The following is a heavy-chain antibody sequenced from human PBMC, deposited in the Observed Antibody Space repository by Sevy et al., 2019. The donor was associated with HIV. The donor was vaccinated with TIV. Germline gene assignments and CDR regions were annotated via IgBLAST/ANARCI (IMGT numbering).Heavy chain of an antibody. CDR3: ARDAARVIVPTAGFDS. D-gene: IGHD1-1*01. V-gene: IGHV3-33*01. CDR1: GFTFRSFS. Sequence: GGSLRLSCVASGFTFRSFSMHWVRQAPGKGLEWVAAIWYDGRTERYADSVQGRFTISRDNSKKTLHLQMNSLRAEDTALYYCARDAARVIVPTAGFDSWGQGTLLTVSS. J-gene: IGHJ5*01. CDR2: IWYDGRTE.